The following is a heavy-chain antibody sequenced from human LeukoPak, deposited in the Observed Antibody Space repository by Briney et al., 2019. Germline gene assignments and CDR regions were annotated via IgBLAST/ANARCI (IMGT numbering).Heavy chain of an antibody. Sequence: SETLSLTCTVSGGSISSYYWSWIRQPAGKGLEWIGRIYTSGSTNYNPSPKSRVTMSVDTSKNQFSLKLSPVTAADTAVYYCARSGSYTVGFDPWGQGTLVTVSS. CDR1: GGSISSYY. V-gene: IGHV4-4*07. D-gene: IGHD1-26*01. J-gene: IGHJ5*02. CDR2: IYTSGST. CDR3: ARSGSYTVGFDP.